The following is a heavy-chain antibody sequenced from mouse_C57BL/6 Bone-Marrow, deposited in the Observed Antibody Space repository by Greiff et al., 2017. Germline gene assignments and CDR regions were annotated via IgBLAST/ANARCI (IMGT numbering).Heavy chain of an antibody. Sequence: ASGPGLVKPSQSLSLTCSVTGYSITSGYYWNWIRQFPGNKLEWMGYISYDGSNNYNPSLKNRISITRDTYKNQFFLKLNSVTTEDTATYYCAREVTGMFFDYWGQGTTLTVSS. CDR2: ISYDGSN. CDR1: GYSITSGYY. CDR3: AREVTGMFFDY. V-gene: IGHV3-6*01. J-gene: IGHJ2*01. D-gene: IGHD4-1*01.